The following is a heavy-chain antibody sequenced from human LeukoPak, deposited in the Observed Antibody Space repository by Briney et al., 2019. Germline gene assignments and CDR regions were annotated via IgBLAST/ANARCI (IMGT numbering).Heavy chain of an antibody. V-gene: IGHV3-48*01. Sequence: GGSLRLSCAASGFTFSSYSINWVRQAPGKGLEWVSYLSSSSSTIYYADSVKGRFTISRDNARNSLYLQMNSLRAEDTAVYYCARGNGYNYYYYYYMDVWGKGTTVTISS. J-gene: IGHJ6*03. CDR3: ARGNGYNYYYYYYMDV. CDR2: LSSSSSTI. D-gene: IGHD5-24*01. CDR1: GFTFSSYS.